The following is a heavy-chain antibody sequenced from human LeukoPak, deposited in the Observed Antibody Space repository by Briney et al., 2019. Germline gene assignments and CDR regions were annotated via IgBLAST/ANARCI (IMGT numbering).Heavy chain of an antibody. V-gene: IGHV3-7*01. J-gene: IGHJ4*02. CDR1: GFTFNTYW. CDR2: IDQGGSTK. D-gene: IGHD1-26*01. CDR3: VRDKGGRSGAIYYDAFDV. Sequence: GGSLRLSCAASGFTFNTYWMIWVRQAPGKGLEWVANIDQGGSTKYYVDSLKGRFTISRDNAKNSLYLQMNSLRAEDTAVYYCVRDKGGRSGAIYYDAFDVWGQGTLVTVSS.